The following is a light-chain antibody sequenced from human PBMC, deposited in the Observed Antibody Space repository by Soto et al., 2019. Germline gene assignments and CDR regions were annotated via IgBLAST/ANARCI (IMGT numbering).Light chain of an antibody. CDR2: AAS. J-gene: IGKJ5*01. CDR1: QGVRID. V-gene: IGKV1-17*01. CDR3: LQHNPYPLT. Sequence: DIQMTQSPSSLSASVGDRVNITCRASQGVRIDLGWYQQKPVRAPKRLIYAASSLQSGVPSRFSGSWSGTEFTLTITGLQPEDFATYFCLQHNPYPLTFGQGTRLEIK.